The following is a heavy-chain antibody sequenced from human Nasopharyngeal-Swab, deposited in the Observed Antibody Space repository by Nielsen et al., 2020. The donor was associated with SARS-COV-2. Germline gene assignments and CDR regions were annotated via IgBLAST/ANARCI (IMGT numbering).Heavy chain of an antibody. J-gene: IGHJ6*02. CDR2: IKKDGGEK. CDR3: ARATEGGSGSYYKPTNYYYGMDV. V-gene: IGHV3-7*03. D-gene: IGHD3-10*01. Sequence: GGSLRLSCAASGFTFSTFWMSWVRQAPGKGLEWVANIKKDGGEKNYVDSVKGRLTISRDNAKNSLYLQMNSLRAEDTAVYYCARATEGGSGSYYKPTNYYYGMDVWGQGTTVTVSS. CDR1: GFTFSTFW.